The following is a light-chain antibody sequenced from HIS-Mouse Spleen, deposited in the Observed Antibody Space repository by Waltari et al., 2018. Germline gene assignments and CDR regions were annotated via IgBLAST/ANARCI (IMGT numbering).Light chain of an antibody. CDR3: QVWDSSSDHVV. V-gene: IGLV3-21*03. CDR2: EDS. CDR1: NIGSKS. J-gene: IGLJ2*01. Sequence: SYVLTQPPSVSVAPGKTARITCGGNNIGSKSVHWYQQKPGQAPVLVVYEDSDRPSGVPGGVSGSNSGNTATLTISRVEAGDEADYYWQVWDSSSDHVVFGGGTKLTVL.